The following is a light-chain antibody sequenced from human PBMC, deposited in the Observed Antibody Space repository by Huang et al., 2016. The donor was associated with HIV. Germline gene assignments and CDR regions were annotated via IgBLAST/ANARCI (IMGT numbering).Light chain of an antibody. Sequence: EFVLTQSPGTLSLSPGERATLSCRASQSLSTIYSASYLAWYQQKPGQAPKLLIYGASSRAAGISDRFSGSGSGTDFTLTISRLEPEDFAVYYCHQYDNSPGTFGQGTKLEIK. V-gene: IGKV3-20*01. CDR2: GAS. J-gene: IGKJ2*01. CDR3: HQYDNSPGT. CDR1: QSLSTIYSASY.